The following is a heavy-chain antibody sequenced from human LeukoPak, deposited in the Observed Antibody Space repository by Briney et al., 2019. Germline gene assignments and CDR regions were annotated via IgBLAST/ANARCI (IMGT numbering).Heavy chain of an antibody. V-gene: IGHV3-7*03. CDR2: ISPDGNDK. CDR3: AKNGDRGAYCTGGTCYPYFYYYVDV. CDR1: GFTFSRHW. J-gene: IGHJ6*03. D-gene: IGHD2-15*01. Sequence: QAGGSLRLSCTVSGFTFSRHWMSWVRQAPGKGLEWVANISPDGNDKQYVDSMKGRFTISRDNSKNTLYLQMNSLRAEDTAIYYCAKNGDRGAYCTGGTCYPYFYYYVDVWGKGTTVTI.